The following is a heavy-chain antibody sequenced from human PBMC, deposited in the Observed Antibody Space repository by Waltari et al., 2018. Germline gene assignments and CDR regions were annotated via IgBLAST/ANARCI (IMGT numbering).Heavy chain of an antibody. CDR3: ARQTYYYDSSGYYRPNYYYGMDV. CDR2: INHSGST. CDR1: GGSFSGYY. D-gene: IGHD3-22*01. Sequence: QVQLQQWGAGLLKPSETLSLTCAVYGGSFSGYYWSWNRQPPGKGLEWSGEINHSGSTNYNPSLKSRVTISVDTSKNQFSLKLSSVTAADTAVYYCARQTYYYDSSGYYRPNYYYGMDVWGQGTTVTVSS. V-gene: IGHV4-34*01. J-gene: IGHJ6*02.